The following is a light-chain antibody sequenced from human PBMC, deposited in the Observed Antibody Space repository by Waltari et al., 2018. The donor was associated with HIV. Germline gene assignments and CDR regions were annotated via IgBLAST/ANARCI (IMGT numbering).Light chain of an antibody. CDR2: GKN. V-gene: IGLV3-19*01. CDR1: SSRRDY. Sequence: SSELTQDPDVRVPLGQTVRITYKGDSSRRDYARSYQQKPGQAPLLVIYGKNNRPAGIPVRFSGSSSGITVSLTITGAQAEDEADYYCNSRDSSGNLVIFGGGTKLTVL. J-gene: IGLJ2*01. CDR3: NSRDSSGNLVI.